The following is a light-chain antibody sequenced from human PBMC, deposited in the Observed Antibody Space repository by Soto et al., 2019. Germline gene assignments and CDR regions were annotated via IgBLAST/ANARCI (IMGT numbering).Light chain of an antibody. J-gene: IGKJ1*01. CDR2: AAS. V-gene: IGKV1-27*01. Sequence: DIQMTQSPSSLSASVGDRVTITCRASQDISNYLAWYQQTPGKVPELLIYAASTLQSGVPSRFSGSGSGTDFTLTITSLQPEDVATYYWQKYNSAPWTFGQGTKVEIK. CDR3: QKYNSAPWT. CDR1: QDISNY.